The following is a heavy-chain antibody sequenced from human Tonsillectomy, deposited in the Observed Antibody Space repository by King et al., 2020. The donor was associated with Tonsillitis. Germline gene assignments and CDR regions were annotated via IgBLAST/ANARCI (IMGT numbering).Heavy chain of an antibody. D-gene: IGHD3-22*01. Sequence: QLVQSGAEVKKPGESLKISCKGSGYSFTSYWIGWVRQMPGKGLEWMGIIFPGDSETRHSPSFEGQVTISADKSISTAYLQWSSLKASDTAMYYCARPYCSGYYGRFVAFDIWGQGTMVTVSS. CDR2: IFPGDSET. J-gene: IGHJ3*02. CDR1: GYSFTSYW. CDR3: ARPYCSGYYGRFVAFDI. V-gene: IGHV5-51*01.